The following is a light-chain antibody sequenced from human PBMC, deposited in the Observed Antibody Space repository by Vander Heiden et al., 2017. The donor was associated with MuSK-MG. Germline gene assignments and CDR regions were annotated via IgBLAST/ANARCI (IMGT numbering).Light chain of an antibody. J-gene: IGKJ2*01. V-gene: IGKV1-39*01. CDR1: QSISSY. CDR2: AAS. Sequence: DIQLTQSPSSLSASVGDRVTITCRASQSISSYLNWYHQKPGKAPKLLIYAASSLQSGVLSRFSGSGSGTDFTLTISRLQPEDFATYYCQQSDSTPHTFGQGTKLEIK. CDR3: QQSDSTPHT.